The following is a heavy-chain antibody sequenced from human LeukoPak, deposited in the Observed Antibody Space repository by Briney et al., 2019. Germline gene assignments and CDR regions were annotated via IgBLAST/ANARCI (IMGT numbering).Heavy chain of an antibody. CDR1: GGSINNYY. J-gene: IGHJ6*03. CDR3: VRLSSVVAGTYYYWYLAV. Sequence: SETLSLTCTVSGGSINNYYWSWIRQPPGKGLEWIGYIHYSGTTIYNAALKSRATISVDRSKNQFSLKVTSVTAADTAVYYCVRLSSVVAGTYYYWYLAVWGKGTTVTVSS. CDR2: IHYSGTT. V-gene: IGHV4-59*08. D-gene: IGHD2-15*01.